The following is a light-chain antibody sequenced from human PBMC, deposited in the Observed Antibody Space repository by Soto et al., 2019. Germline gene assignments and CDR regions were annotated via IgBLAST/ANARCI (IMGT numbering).Light chain of an antibody. CDR3: FSYRSTGILL. CDR2: EVS. CDR1: SSDVGGYNF. J-gene: IGLJ2*01. Sequence: QSALTQPASVSGSPGQSITISCIGTSSDVGGYNFVSWYQQHPGKAPKLMIHEVSNRPSGVSTRFSGSKSGNTASLTISGLQAEDEADYYCFSYRSTGILLFGGGTKLTVL. V-gene: IGLV2-14*01.